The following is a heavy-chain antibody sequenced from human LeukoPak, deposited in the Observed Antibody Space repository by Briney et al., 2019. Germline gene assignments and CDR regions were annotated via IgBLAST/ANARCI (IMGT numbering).Heavy chain of an antibody. V-gene: IGHV1-18*01. D-gene: IGHD3-9*01. J-gene: IGHJ6*02. CDR3: ARNHYYDILTGYVTYGMDV. Sequence: ASVKVSCKASGYTFTNYGISWVRQAPGQGLEWMGWISAYNGNANYAQRFQGRVTTTTDTSTSTAYMELRSLRSDDTAVYYCARNHYYDILTGYVTYGMDVWGQGTTV. CDR2: ISAYNGNA. CDR1: GYTFTNYG.